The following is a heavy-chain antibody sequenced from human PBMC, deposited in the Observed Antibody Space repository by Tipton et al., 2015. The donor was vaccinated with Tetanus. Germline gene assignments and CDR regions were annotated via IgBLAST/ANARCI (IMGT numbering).Heavy chain of an antibody. D-gene: IGHD5-18*01. CDR1: GFTFNIFG. V-gene: IGHV3-7*01. CDR2: IKQDGSDK. CDR3: ARDASKYTYGSNYFDY. J-gene: IGHJ4*02. Sequence: SLRLSCAATGFTFNIFGMSWVRQAPGRGLEWVASIKQDGSDKNYVDSVKGRFTISRDNAKNSLYLQMSSPRAEDTAVYYCARDASKYTYGSNYFDYWGQGTLVTVSS.